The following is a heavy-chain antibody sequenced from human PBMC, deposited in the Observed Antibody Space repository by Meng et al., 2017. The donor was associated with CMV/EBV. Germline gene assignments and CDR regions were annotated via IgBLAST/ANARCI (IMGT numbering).Heavy chain of an antibody. Sequence: ASVKVSCKASGYTFTGYYMHWVRQAPGQGLEWMGWINPNSGGTGYAQKFQGRVTMTRNTSISTAYMELSSLRSEDTAVYYCAREMDEYSSSIHGVYYYYGMDVWGQGTTVTVSS. CDR3: AREMDEYSSSIHGVYYYYGMDV. V-gene: IGHV1-2*02. CDR2: INPNSGGT. J-gene: IGHJ6*02. CDR1: GYTFTGYY. D-gene: IGHD6-6*01.